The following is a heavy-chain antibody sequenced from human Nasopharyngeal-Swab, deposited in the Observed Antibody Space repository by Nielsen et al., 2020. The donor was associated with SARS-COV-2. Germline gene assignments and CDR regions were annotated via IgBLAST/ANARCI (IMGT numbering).Heavy chain of an antibody. D-gene: IGHD5-12*01. V-gene: IGHV1-69*01. J-gene: IGHJ5*02. CDR3: ARDSDADSGYDSWAPRTNWFDP. Sequence: WVRQAPGQGLEWMGGIIPIFGTANSAQKFQGRVTITADESTSTAYMELSSLRSEDTAVYYCARDSDADSGYDSWAPRTNWFDPWGQGTLVTVSS. CDR2: IIPIFGTA.